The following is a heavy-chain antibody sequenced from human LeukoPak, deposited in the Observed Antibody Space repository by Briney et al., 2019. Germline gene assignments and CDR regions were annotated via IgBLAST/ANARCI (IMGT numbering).Heavy chain of an antibody. CDR1: GYTFTSYG. D-gene: IGHD3-22*01. Sequence: ASVKVSCKASGYTFTSYGISWVRQAPGQGLEWMGWISAYNGNTNYAQKLQGRVTMTTDTSTSTAYMELRSLRSDDTAVYYCATPGDYYDSSGYCYFQHWGQGTLVTVSS. J-gene: IGHJ1*01. CDR2: ISAYNGNT. CDR3: ATPGDYYDSSGYCYFQH. V-gene: IGHV1-18*01.